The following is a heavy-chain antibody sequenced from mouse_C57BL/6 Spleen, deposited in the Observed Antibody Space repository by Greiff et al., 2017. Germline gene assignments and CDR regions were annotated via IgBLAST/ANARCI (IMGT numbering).Heavy chain of an antibody. Sequence: VQLQQSGAELARPGASVKMSCKASGYTFTSYTMPWVKQRPGQGLEWIGYINPSSGYTKYNQKFKDKATLTADKSSSTAYMQLSSLTSEDSAVYYCARSGDYDDYFDYWGQGTTLTVSS. J-gene: IGHJ2*01. V-gene: IGHV1-4*01. D-gene: IGHD2-4*01. CDR1: GYTFTSYT. CDR3: ARSGDYDDYFDY. CDR2: INPSSGYT.